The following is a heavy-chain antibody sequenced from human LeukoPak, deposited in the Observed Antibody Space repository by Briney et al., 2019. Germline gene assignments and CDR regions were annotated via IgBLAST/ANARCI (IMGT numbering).Heavy chain of an antibody. CDR3: ANATPGFGEAPGDY. Sequence: QSGGSLRLSCAASGFIFSSYSMNWVRQAPGKGLEWVSYISSSSSTIYYADSVKGRFTISRDNSKNTLYLQMNSLRAEDTAVYYCANATPGFGEAPGDYWGQGTLVTVSS. V-gene: IGHV3-48*01. D-gene: IGHD3-10*01. CDR2: ISSSSSTI. J-gene: IGHJ4*02. CDR1: GFIFSSYS.